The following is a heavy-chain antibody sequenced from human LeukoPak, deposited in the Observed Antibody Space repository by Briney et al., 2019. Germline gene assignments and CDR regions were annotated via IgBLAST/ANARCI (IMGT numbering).Heavy chain of an antibody. J-gene: IGHJ3*01. CDR1: GFTFDEYA. Sequence: PGRSLRLSCAASGFTFDEYAMHWVRQAPGKGLEWVSGISYSSATIGYVDSVKGRFIISRDNAKNSLYLQMHSLRAEDTALYFCAKDRGGGSQLGDAFDVWGQGTMVSVSS. CDR3: AKDRGGGSQLGDAFDV. D-gene: IGHD2-15*01. V-gene: IGHV3-9*01. CDR2: ISYSSATI.